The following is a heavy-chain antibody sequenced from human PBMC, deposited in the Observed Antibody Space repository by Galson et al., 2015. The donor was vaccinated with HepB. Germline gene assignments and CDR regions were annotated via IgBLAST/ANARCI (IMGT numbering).Heavy chain of an antibody. J-gene: IGHJ1*01. CDR2: IIPVFDTT. Sequence: SVKVSCKASGDTFSTYSISWGRQAPGQGLEWMGGIIPVFDTTNYAQKFQGRITITADKSTRTAYMELRSLRSDDTAVYYCAKLQSSGWTGYLQHWGQGTLVLVSS. CDR1: GDTFSTYS. V-gene: IGHV1-69*06. CDR3: AKLQSSGWTGYLQH. D-gene: IGHD6-19*01.